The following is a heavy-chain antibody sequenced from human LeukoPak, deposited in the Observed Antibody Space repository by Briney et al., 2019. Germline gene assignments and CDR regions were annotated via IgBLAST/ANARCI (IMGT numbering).Heavy chain of an antibody. J-gene: IGHJ4*02. Sequence: KPSETLSLTCIVSGGSMNNYYWSWFRQPPGKGLEWIAYVYQTGDTRYNPSLKSRVSISLDMSKNQFSLKASSVTATDTAVYYCARHPLSAPFDYWGQGILVTVSS. CDR3: ARHPLSAPFDY. D-gene: IGHD6-19*01. CDR2: VYQTGDT. V-gene: IGHV4-59*08. CDR1: GGSMNNYY.